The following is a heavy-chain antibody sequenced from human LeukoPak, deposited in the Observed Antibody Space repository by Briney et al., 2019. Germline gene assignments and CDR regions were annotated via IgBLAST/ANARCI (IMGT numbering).Heavy chain of an antibody. V-gene: IGHV3-21*01. D-gene: IGHD1-26*01. Sequence: PGGSLRLSCAASGFTFSNFAMSWVRQAPGKGLEWVSSITSTSSYMYYADSVKGRFTISRDNAQNSLYLHMGSLRAEDTAVYYCARDPYSGGYGDDYYYYMDVWGKGTTVTISS. CDR3: ARDPYSGGYGDDYYYYMDV. CDR2: ITSTSSYM. CDR1: GFTFSNFA. J-gene: IGHJ6*03.